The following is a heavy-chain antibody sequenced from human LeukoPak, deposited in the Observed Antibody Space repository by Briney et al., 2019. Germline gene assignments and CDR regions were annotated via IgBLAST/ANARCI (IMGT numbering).Heavy chain of an antibody. CDR2: IWYDGSSK. CDR3: ARSQSSSLIDY. Sequence: GRSLRLSCAASGFSFSAYGVHWVRQAPGKGLEWVAVIWYDGSSKDYADSVKGRFTFPRDNSKNTLYLQMNSLTVEDTAVYYCARSQSSSLIDYWGQGTLVTVSS. J-gene: IGHJ4*02. D-gene: IGHD6-13*01. V-gene: IGHV3-33*01. CDR1: GFSFSAYG.